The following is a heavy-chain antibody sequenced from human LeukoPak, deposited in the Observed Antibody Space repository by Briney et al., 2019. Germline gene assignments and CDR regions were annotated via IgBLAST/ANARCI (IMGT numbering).Heavy chain of an antibody. CDR2: INSDGSST. CDR3: ARAEYYYDSSGYVHFDY. J-gene: IGHJ4*02. D-gene: IGHD3-22*01. CDR1: GFTFSSYW. V-gene: IGHV3-74*01. Sequence: LTGGSLRLSCAASGFTFSSYWMHWVRQAPGKGLVWVSRINSDGSSTSYADSVKGRFTISRDNAKNTLYLQMNSQRAEDTAVYYCARAEYYYDSSGYVHFDYWGQGTLVTVSS.